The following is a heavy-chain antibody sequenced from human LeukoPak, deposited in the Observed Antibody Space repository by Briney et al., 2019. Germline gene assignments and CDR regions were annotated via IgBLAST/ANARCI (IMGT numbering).Heavy chain of an antibody. V-gene: IGHV4-59*01. CDR2: IYYSGST. CDR1: GGSISSYY. D-gene: IGHD1-1*01. CDR3: AREDDWNQLFNY. Sequence: SETLSLTCTVSGGSISSYYWSWIRQPPRKGLEWIGYIYYSGSTNYNPSLKSRVTISVDTSKNQFSLKLSSVTAADTAVYYCAREDDWNQLFNYWGQGTLVTVSS. J-gene: IGHJ4*02.